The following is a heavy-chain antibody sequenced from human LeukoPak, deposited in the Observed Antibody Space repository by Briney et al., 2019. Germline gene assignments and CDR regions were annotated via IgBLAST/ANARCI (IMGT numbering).Heavy chain of an antibody. CDR3: ARDRYSGSYLNY. J-gene: IGHJ4*02. CDR1: GYTFTSYG. D-gene: IGHD1-26*01. Sequence: GASVKVSCKASGYTFTSYGIIWVRQAPGQGLEWMGWINPNSGGTNYAQKFQGRVTMTRDTSISTAYMELSRLRSDDTAVYYCARDRYSGSYLNYWGQGTLVTVSS. CDR2: INPNSGGT. V-gene: IGHV1-2*02.